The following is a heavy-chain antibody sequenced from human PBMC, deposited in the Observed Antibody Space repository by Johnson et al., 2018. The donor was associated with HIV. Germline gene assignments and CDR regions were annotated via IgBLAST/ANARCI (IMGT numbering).Heavy chain of an antibody. CDR1: GFTFSDYY. D-gene: IGHD4-23*01. V-gene: IGHV3-11*04. Sequence: QVQLVESGGGLVKPGGSLRLSCAASGFTFSDYYMSWIRQAPGKGLAWVSYIRSSGSTIYYAASVKGRFTIPRDNAKNSLDLQRNSLRAEDTAVYYCARRTVVTPGAFDIWGQGTMVTVSS. J-gene: IGHJ3*02. CDR2: IRSSGSTI. CDR3: ARRTVVTPGAFDI.